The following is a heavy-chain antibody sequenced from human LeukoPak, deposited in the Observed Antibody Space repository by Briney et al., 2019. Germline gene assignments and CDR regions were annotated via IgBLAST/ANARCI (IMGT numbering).Heavy chain of an antibody. D-gene: IGHD4-17*01. CDR2: INYSGST. J-gene: IGHJ2*01. CDR1: GDSMSSYY. Sequence: SETLSLTCTVSGDSMSSYYWNWIQQPPGKGLEWIAYINYSGSTNYNPSLKSRVVISVDTSKTQCSLKLSSVTAADTAVYYCARLKRATVTTYWYFDLWGRGTLVTVSS. CDR3: ARLKRATVTTYWYFDL. V-gene: IGHV4-59*08.